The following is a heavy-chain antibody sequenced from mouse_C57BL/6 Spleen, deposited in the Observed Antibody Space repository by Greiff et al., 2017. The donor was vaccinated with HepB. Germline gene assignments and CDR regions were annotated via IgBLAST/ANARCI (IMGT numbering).Heavy chain of an antibody. CDR3: AREAPY. CDR2: IDPSDSYT. Sequence: VQLQQPGAELVRPGTSVKLSCKASGYTFTSYWMHWVKQRPGQGLEWIGVIDPSDSYTNYNQKFKGKATLTVDKSSSTAYMQLSSLTSEDSAVYYCAREAPYWGQGTTLTVSS. V-gene: IGHV1-59*01. J-gene: IGHJ2*01. CDR1: GYTFTSYW.